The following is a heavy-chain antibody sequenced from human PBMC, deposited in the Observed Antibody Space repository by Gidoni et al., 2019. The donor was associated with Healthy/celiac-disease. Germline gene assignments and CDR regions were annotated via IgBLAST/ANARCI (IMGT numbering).Heavy chain of an antibody. Sequence: QVQLQESGPGQVKPSETLSLTCTVSGGSISSYYWSWIRQPPGKGLEWIGYISYSGSTNYNPSLKSRVTISVDTSKNQFSLKLSSVTAADTAVYYCASLTAGHFDYWGQGTLVTVSS. V-gene: IGHV4-59*01. D-gene: IGHD6-13*01. CDR1: GGSISSYY. CDR2: ISYSGST. J-gene: IGHJ4*02. CDR3: ASLTAGHFDY.